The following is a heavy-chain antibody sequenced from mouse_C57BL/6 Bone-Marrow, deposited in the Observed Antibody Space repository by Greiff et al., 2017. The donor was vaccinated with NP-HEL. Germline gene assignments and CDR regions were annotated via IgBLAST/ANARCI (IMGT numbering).Heavy chain of an antibody. CDR3: ARDSRYYYGSSYITFAY. Sequence: EVQLQQSGPGLVKPSQSLSLTCSVTGYSITSGYYWNWIRQFPGNKLEWMGYISYDGSNNYNPSLKNRISITRDTSKNQFFLKLNSVTTEDTATYYCARDSRYYYGSSYITFAYWGQGTLVTVSA. D-gene: IGHD1-1*01. CDR2: ISYDGSN. CDR1: GYSITSGYY. J-gene: IGHJ3*01. V-gene: IGHV3-6*01.